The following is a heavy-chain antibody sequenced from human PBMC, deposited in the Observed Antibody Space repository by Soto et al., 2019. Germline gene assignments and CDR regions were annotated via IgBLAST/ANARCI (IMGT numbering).Heavy chain of an antibody. V-gene: IGHV4-59*08. Sequence: QVQLQESGPGLVKPSETLSLSCTVSGGSISSYYWSWFRQSPGKRMEWIGYVHHSWGSSYNPSLQSRVAISLDTSKSQFSLKVTSVTATDTDVYYCARKGFGPLHGLVDVWGQGTTVTVSS. CDR1: GGSISSYY. D-gene: IGHD3-10*01. CDR2: VHHSWGS. J-gene: IGHJ6*02. CDR3: ARKGFGPLHGLVDV.